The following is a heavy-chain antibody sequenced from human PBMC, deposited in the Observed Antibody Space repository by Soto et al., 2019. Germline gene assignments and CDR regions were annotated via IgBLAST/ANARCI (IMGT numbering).Heavy chain of an antibody. J-gene: IGHJ4*02. Sequence: QVQLVQSGAAVKKPGASVKVSCKASGYTFTSYGISWVRQAPGQGLEWMGWSSAYNGNTHYAQKLQGRVTMTTDTSTSTAYMELRSLRSDDTAVYYCARDLRPYGSGSYSGYWGQGTLVTVSS. CDR3: ARDLRPYGSGSYSGY. D-gene: IGHD3-10*01. V-gene: IGHV1-18*01. CDR1: GYTFTSYG. CDR2: SSAYNGNT.